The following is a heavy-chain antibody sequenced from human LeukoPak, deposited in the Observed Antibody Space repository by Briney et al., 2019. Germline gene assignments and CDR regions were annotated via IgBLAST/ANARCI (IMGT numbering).Heavy chain of an antibody. V-gene: IGHV3-33*01. CDR1: GFTFSSYG. CDR2: IWYDGSNK. Sequence: GGSLRLSCAASGFTFSSYGMHWVRQAPGKGLEWVAVIWYDGSNKYYADSVKGRFPISRDNSKNTLYLQMNSLRAEDTAVYYCARDSAAAASFDYWGQGTLVTVSS. D-gene: IGHD6-13*01. J-gene: IGHJ4*02. CDR3: ARDSAAAASFDY.